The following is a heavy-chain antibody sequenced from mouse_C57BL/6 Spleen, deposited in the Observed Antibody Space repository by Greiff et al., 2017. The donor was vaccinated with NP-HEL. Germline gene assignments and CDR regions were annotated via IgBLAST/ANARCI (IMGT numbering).Heavy chain of an antibody. CDR2: IHPNSGST. Sequence: QVQLQQSGAELVKPGASVKLSCKASGYTFTSYWMHWVKQRPGQGLEWIGMIHPNSGSTNYNEKFKSKATLTVDKSSSTAYMQLSSLTSEDSAVYYCVNWDGAGFDYWGQGTTLTVSS. CDR3: VNWDGAGFDY. D-gene: IGHD4-1*01. V-gene: IGHV1-64*01. J-gene: IGHJ2*01. CDR1: GYTFTSYW.